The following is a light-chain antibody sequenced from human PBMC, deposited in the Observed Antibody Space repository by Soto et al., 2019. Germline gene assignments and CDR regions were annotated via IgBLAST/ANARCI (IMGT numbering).Light chain of an antibody. CDR3: GSYAGTYTLV. V-gene: IGLV2-11*01. Sequence: QSVLTQPRSVSGSPGQSVTISCTGTSSDVGGYDFVSGYQQRPGKAPKLMVYDVTKRPSGVPDRFSGSRSGNTASLTISGLQAEDEADYFCGSYAGTYTLVFGGGTKLTVL. CDR1: SSDVGGYDF. CDR2: DVT. J-gene: IGLJ2*01.